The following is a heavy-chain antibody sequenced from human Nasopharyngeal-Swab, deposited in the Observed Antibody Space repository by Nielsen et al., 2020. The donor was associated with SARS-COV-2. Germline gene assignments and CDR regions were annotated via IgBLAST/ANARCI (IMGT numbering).Heavy chain of an antibody. CDR3: ARAGRYCSGGSCYSGAFDI. CDR1: GGSFSGYY. V-gene: IGHV4-34*01. CDR2: IDHSGST. Sequence: SETLFLTFAVYGGSFSGYYWSWIRQPPGKGLEWIGEIDHSGSTNYNPSLKSRVTISVDTSKNQFSLKLSSVTAADTAVYYCARAGRYCSGGSCYSGAFDIWGQGTMVTVSS. D-gene: IGHD2-15*01. J-gene: IGHJ3*02.